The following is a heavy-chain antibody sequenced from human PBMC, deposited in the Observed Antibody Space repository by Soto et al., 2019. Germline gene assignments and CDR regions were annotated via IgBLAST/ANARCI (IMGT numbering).Heavy chain of an antibody. D-gene: IGHD1-26*01. J-gene: IGHJ4*02. Sequence: LSLTCTVSGGSISSGGYYWSWIRQHPGKGLEWIGYIYYSGSTYYNPSLKSRVTISVDTSKNQFSLKLSSVTAADTAVYYCARSKVGATTSFDYWGQGTLVTVSS. CDR1: GGSISSGGYY. V-gene: IGHV4-31*03. CDR3: ARSKVGATTSFDY. CDR2: IYYSGST.